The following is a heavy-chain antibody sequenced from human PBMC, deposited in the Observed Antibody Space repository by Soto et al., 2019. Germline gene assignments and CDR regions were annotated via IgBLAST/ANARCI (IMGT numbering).Heavy chain of an antibody. Sequence: QVQLQESGPGLVKPSQTLSLTCTVSGGSISSGGYYWSWIRQHPGKGLEWIGYIYYSGSTYYNPSLKSRVTISVDTSKNQFSLKLSSVTAADTAVYYCARVREYYGSGRKDAFDIWGQGTMVTVSS. V-gene: IGHV4-31*03. CDR2: IYYSGST. CDR3: ARVREYYGSGRKDAFDI. D-gene: IGHD3-10*01. CDR1: GGSISSGGYY. J-gene: IGHJ3*02.